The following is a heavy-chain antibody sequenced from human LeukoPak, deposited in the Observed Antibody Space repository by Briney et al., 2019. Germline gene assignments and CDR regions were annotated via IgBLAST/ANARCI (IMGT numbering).Heavy chain of an antibody. Sequence: GWSLRLSCAASGFTFSDYYMSWIRQAPGKGLEWVSYISSSGSTIYYADSVKGRFTISRDNAKNSLYLQMNSLRAEDTAVYYCARVSSYYYYYYYMDVWGKGTTVTVSS. CDR1: GFTFSDYY. CDR3: ARVSSYYYYYYYMDV. J-gene: IGHJ6*03. D-gene: IGHD2-2*01. V-gene: IGHV3-11*04. CDR2: ISSSGSTI.